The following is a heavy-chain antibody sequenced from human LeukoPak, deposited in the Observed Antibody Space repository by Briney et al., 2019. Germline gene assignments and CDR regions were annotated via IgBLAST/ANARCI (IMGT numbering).Heavy chain of an antibody. V-gene: IGHV4-59*01. CDR2: IYYSGST. CDR3: ARKKRGYSYGRNLDAFDI. Sequence: SETLSLTCTVSGGSISSYYRSWIRQPPGKGLEWIGYIYYSGSTNYNHSLKSRVTISVDTSKNQFSLKLSSVTAADTAVYYCARKKRGYSYGRNLDAFDIWGQGTMVTVSS. D-gene: IGHD5-18*01. J-gene: IGHJ3*02. CDR1: GGSISSYY.